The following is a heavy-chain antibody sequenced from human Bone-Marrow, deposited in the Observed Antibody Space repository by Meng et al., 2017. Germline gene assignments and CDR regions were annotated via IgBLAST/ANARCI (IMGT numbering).Heavy chain of an antibody. CDR3: RLAYCMGDCVDY. CDR1: GGSFSAYA. V-gene: IGHV4-34*01. CDR2: INHSGST. J-gene: IGHJ4*02. D-gene: IGHD2-21*01. Sequence: QVQVQQWGAGLLKPSETLSLTCAFYGGSFSAYAWSRIRQPPGKGLEWLGQINHSGSTNDNPSLKSRVTISIDTSRNQLSLKLSSVTAADTAVYYCRLAYCMGDCVDYWGQGTLVTVSS.